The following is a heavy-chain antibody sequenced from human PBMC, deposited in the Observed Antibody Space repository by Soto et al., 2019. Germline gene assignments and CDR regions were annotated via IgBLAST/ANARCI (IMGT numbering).Heavy chain of an antibody. Sequence: SETLSLTCGVSGGSISSSNWWSWVRQPPGKGLEWIGEIYHSGSTNYNPSLKSRVTISVDKSKNQFSLKLSSVTAADTAVYYCARDLKDDYVWGSYRSGAFDIWGQGTMVTVSS. CDR2: IYHSGST. J-gene: IGHJ3*02. CDR1: GGSISSSNW. V-gene: IGHV4-4*02. CDR3: ARDLKDDYVWGSYRSGAFDI. D-gene: IGHD3-16*02.